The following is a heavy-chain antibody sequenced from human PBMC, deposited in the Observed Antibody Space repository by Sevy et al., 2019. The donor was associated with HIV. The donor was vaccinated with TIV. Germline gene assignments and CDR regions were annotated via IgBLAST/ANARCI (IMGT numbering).Heavy chain of an antibody. CDR1: GFTFSPYW. V-gene: IGHV3-7*01. CDR3: ARGVGLDC. D-gene: IGHD1-26*01. Sequence: GGSLRLSCAASGFTFSPYWMTWVRQAPGKGLEWVAKIRPDGSDKYYVDSVKGRFTISRENAKNSLYLQMNSLRADDTAMYYCARGVGLDCWGQGALVTVSS. J-gene: IGHJ4*02. CDR2: IRPDGSDK.